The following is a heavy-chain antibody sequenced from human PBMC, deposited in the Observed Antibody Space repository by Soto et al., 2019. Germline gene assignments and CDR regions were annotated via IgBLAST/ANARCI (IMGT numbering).Heavy chain of an antibody. CDR3: ARDGAGAAAGTSHYYYYYGMDV. D-gene: IGHD6-13*01. CDR2: IYTSGST. V-gene: IGHV4-4*07. J-gene: IGHJ6*02. Sequence: SETLSLTCTVSGGSISSYYWSWIRQPAGKGLEWIGRIYTSGSTNYNPALKSRVTMSVDTSKNQFSLKLSSVTAADTAVYYCARDGAGAAAGTSHYYYYYGMDVWGQGTTVTVSS. CDR1: GGSISSYY.